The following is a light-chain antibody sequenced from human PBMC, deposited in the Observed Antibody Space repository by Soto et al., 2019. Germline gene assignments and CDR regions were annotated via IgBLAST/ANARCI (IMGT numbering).Light chain of an antibody. CDR2: DVS. CDR1: GTDVGRYNY. V-gene: IGLV2-14*01. J-gene: IGLJ2*01. Sequence: QSALTQPASVSGSPGQSITISCTGTGTDVGRYNYVSWYQQNPGKAPKLMIYDVSNRPLGVSNRFSGSKSGNTASLTISGLQAEDEADYYCTSYTSSNTLAFGGGTKVTVL. CDR3: TSYTSSNTLA.